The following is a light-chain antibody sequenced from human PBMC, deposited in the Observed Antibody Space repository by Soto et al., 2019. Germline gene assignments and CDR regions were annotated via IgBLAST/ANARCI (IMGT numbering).Light chain of an antibody. V-gene: IGLV4-69*01. CDR3: QTWATGTQSYV. CDR1: SGHSNYA. Sequence: QPVLTQSPSASASLGASVKPTCTLSSGHSNYAIAWQQQQPEKGPRYLMILKRDGSHRKGDGIPDRFSGSSSGAERYLTISSLQSEDEADYYCQTWATGTQSYVFGTGTKVTVL. CDR2: LKRDGSH. J-gene: IGLJ1*01.